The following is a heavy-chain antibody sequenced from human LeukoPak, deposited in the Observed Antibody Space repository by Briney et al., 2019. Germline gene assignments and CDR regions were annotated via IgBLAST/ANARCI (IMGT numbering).Heavy chain of an antibody. D-gene: IGHD3-3*01. CDR2: IYRSGST. J-gene: IGHJ4*02. Sequence: SETLSLTCTVSGYSISSGYYWGWIRQPPGKGLEWIGSIYRSGSTYYNPSLKSRVTISVDTSKNQFSLKLSSVTAADTAVYYCARDSKRYYDFWSGSKRTSGEFDYWGQGTLVTVSS. CDR1: GYSISSGYY. V-gene: IGHV4-38-2*02. CDR3: ARDSKRYYDFWSGSKRTSGEFDY.